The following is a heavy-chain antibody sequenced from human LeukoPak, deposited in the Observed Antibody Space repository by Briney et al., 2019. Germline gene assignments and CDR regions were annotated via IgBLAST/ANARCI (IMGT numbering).Heavy chain of an antibody. J-gene: IGHJ6*02. Sequence: GGSLRLSCAASGFTFSSYEMNWVRQAPGKGLEWVSYISSSGGSTYYADSVKGRFTISRDNSKNTLYLQMNSLRAEDTAVYYCAKDMGYCSSTSCRGYYYYYYGMDVWGQGTTVTVSS. CDR1: GFTFSSYE. D-gene: IGHD2-2*01. V-gene: IGHV3-23*01. CDR2: ISSSGGST. CDR3: AKDMGYCSSTSCRGYYYYYYGMDV.